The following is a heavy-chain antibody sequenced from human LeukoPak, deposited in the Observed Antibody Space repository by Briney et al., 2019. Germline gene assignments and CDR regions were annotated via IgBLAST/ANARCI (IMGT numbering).Heavy chain of an antibody. CDR3: TRDLHTVIPPGGIDY. CDR1: GFTFSAYS. J-gene: IGHJ4*02. V-gene: IGHV3-21*01. D-gene: IGHD4-17*01. CDR2: ITETSHV. Sequence: PGGSLRLSCAASGFTFSAYSMNWVRQAPGKGLEGVSSITETSHVYYAESVKGRFTISRDNAKNLVFLQIKSLRVEDTAVYLCTRDLHTVIPPGGIDYWGQGTPVTVSS.